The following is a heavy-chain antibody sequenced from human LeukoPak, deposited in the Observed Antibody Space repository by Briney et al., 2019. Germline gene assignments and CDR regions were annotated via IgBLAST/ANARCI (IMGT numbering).Heavy chain of an antibody. CDR1: GYXFTSYW. D-gene: IGHD6-19*01. CDR3: ARQGPRYSSGWYGIDY. J-gene: IGHJ4*02. Sequence: GESLKISCNGSGYXFTSYWIGWVRQMPGKGLEWMGTIYPGDSDTRYSPSFQGQVTISADKSISTAYLQWSSLKASDTAMYYCARQGPRYSSGWYGIDYWGQGTLVTVSS. V-gene: IGHV5-51*01. CDR2: IYPGDSDT.